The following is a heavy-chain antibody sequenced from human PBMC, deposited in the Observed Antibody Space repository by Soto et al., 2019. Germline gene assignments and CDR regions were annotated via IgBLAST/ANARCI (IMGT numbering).Heavy chain of an antibody. V-gene: IGHV1-24*01. D-gene: IGHD3-3*01. CDR3: ATDKPRRFLEWLPFDY. J-gene: IGHJ4*02. Sequence: ASVKVSCKVSGYTLTELSMHLVRQAPGKGLEWMGGFDPEDGETIYAQKFQGRVTMTEDTSTDTAYMELSSLRSEDTAVYYCATDKPRRFLEWLPFDYWGQGTLVTVSS. CDR1: GYTLTELS. CDR2: FDPEDGET.